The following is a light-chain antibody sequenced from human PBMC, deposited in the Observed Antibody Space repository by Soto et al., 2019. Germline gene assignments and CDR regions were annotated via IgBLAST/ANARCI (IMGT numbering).Light chain of an antibody. J-gene: IGLJ3*02. CDR3: QTWDTGVRV. CDR1: SGHSSYA. Sequence: QTVVTQSPSASASLGASVRLTCTLSSGHSSYAIAWHQQQPEKGPRYLMKLDSDGSHTKGDGIPDRFSGSSSGAERYLTISSLQSEDEADYYCQTWDTGVRVFGGGTKVTVL. CDR2: LDSDGSH. V-gene: IGLV4-69*01.